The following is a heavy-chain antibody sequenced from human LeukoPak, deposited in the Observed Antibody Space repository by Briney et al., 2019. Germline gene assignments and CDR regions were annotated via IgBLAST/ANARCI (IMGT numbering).Heavy chain of an antibody. V-gene: IGHV1-69*04. CDR1: GGTFSSYG. D-gene: IGHD3-10*01. CDR3: ARDQNSYGSGSYPDY. Sequence: SVRVSCKASGGTFSSYGISWVRQAPGQGLEWMGRIIPIFGIANYAQKFQGRVAITADKSASTAYMELSSLTSEDTAVYYCARDQNSYGSGSYPDYWGQGTLVTVSS. J-gene: IGHJ4*02. CDR2: IIPIFGIA.